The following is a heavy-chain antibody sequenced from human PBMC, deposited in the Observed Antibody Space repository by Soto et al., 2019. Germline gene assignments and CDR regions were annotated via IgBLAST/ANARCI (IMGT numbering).Heavy chain of an antibody. CDR2: IYNDGTYS. V-gene: IGHV3-74*01. D-gene: IGHD3-10*01. J-gene: IGHJ4*02. CDR3: TRGPRPISTGTGAY. Sequence: XGSLTLSCSASGFIFKMYWMHWVRQIPGKGLVWISRIYNDGTYSDYADSVRGRFTISRDNVNDTLYLQMNNLRAEDSGLYYCTRGPRPISTGTGAYWGQGTQVTVSS. CDR1: GFIFKMYW.